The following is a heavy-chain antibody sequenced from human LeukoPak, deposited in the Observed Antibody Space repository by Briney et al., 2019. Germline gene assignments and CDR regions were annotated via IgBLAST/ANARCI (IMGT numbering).Heavy chain of an antibody. J-gene: IGHJ4*02. CDR1: GFIFRGYW. Sequence: GGSLRLSCAASGFIFRGYWMHWVRQAPGKGLVWVSRINSDGSSTNYADSVKGRFTVSRDNAKNTLYLQVNSLRAEDTAVYYCAKAVYSNDGYNSFDHWGQGTLVTVSS. D-gene: IGHD4-11*01. CDR2: INSDGSST. V-gene: IGHV3-74*01. CDR3: AKAVYSNDGYNSFDH.